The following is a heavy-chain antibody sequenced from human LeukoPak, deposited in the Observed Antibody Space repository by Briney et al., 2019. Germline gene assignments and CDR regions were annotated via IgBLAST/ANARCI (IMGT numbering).Heavy chain of an antibody. CDR3: ASSDGYGFAFST. J-gene: IGHJ5*02. D-gene: IGHD5-24*01. CDR2: ISSSSSYI. V-gene: IGHV3-21*01. Sequence: GGSLRLSCAASGFTFSSYSMNWVRQAPGKGLEWVSSISSSSSYIYYADSVKGRFTISRDNAKNPLYLQMNSLRAEDTAVYYCASSDGYGFAFSTWGQGTLVTVSS. CDR1: GFTFSSYS.